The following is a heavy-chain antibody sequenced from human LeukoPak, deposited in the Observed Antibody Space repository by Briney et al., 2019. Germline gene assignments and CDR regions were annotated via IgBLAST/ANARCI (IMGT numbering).Heavy chain of an antibody. Sequence: ASVKVSCKASGFTFTGYYMHWVRQAPGQGLEWMGIINPSGGSTSYAQKFQGRVTMTRDMSTSTDYMELSSLRSEDTAVYYCARDNSVEDTAWWFDPWGQGTLVTVSS. CDR1: GFTFTGYY. CDR3: ARDNSVEDTAWWFDP. J-gene: IGHJ5*02. V-gene: IGHV1-46*01. D-gene: IGHD4-23*01. CDR2: INPSGGST.